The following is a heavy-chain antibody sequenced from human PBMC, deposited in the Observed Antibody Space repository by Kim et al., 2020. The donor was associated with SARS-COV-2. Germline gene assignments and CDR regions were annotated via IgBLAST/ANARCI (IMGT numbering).Heavy chain of an antibody. D-gene: IGHD4-17*01. CDR3: NTASVKTGFDY. CDR2: IKSKTDGGTI. V-gene: IGHV3-15*01. Sequence: GGSLRLSCEASGFTFRNAWMSWVRQAPGKGLEWVGRIKSKTDGGTIDYAEPVKGRFTISRDDSKNTLYLQMNSLKTEDTAVYYCNTASVKTGFDYWGQGTLVTVSS. J-gene: IGHJ4*02. CDR1: GFTFRNAW.